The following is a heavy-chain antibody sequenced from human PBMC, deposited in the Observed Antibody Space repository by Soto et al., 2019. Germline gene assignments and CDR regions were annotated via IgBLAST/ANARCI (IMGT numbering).Heavy chain of an antibody. J-gene: IGHJ6*03. CDR1: GGTFSSYT. CDR3: ARGGYCSSTSCYRVDYYYYYMDV. V-gene: IGHV1-69*02. CDR2: IIPILGIA. Sequence: ASVKVSCKASGGTFSSYTISWVRQAPGQGLEWMGRIIPILGIANYAQKFQGRVTITADKSTSTAYMELSSLRSEDTAVYYCARGGYCSSTSCYRVDYYYYYMDVWGKGTTVTVSS. D-gene: IGHD2-2*01.